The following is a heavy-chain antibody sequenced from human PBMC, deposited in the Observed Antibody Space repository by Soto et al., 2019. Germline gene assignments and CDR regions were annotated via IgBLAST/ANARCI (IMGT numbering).Heavy chain of an antibody. CDR3: ARRRGREITMVRGVKDAFDI. V-gene: IGHV4-31*03. D-gene: IGHD3-10*01. CDR2: IYYSGST. Sequence: SETLSLTCTVSGGSISSGGYYWSWIRQHPGKGLEWIGYIYYSGSTYYNPSLKSRVTISVDTSKNQFSLKLSSVTAADTAVYYCARRRGREITMVRGVKDAFDIWGQGKMVTVSS. J-gene: IGHJ3*02. CDR1: GGSISSGGYY.